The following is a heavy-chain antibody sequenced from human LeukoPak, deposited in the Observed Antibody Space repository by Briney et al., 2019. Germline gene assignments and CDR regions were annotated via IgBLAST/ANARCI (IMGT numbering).Heavy chain of an antibody. Sequence: GGSLRLSCAASGFSFSTYSMNWVRQAPGKGLEWVSYITGDTSTIYYADSVKGRFTISRDNTENSLYLQMNSLRAEDTAVYYCARRLDLWGQGTLVTVSS. CDR3: ARRLDL. CDR1: GFSFSTYS. V-gene: IGHV3-48*01. J-gene: IGHJ5*02. CDR2: ITGDTSTI.